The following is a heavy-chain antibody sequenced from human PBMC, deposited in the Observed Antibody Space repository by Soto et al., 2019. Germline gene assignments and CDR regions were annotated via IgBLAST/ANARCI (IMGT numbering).Heavy chain of an antibody. Sequence: GGSLRLSCAASGFTFISYGMHWVRQAPGKGLEWVAVISYDGSNKYYADSVKGRFTISRDNSKNTLYLQMNSLRAEDTAVYYCAKVSSSYDILTGYDYWGQGTLVTVSS. CDR2: ISYDGSNK. J-gene: IGHJ4*02. D-gene: IGHD3-9*01. V-gene: IGHV3-30-3*01. CDR1: GFTFISYG. CDR3: AKVSSSYDILTGYDY.